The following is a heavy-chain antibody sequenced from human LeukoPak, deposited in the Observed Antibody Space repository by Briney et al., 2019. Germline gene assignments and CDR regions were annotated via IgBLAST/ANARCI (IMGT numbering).Heavy chain of an antibody. CDR1: GYTFTSYD. J-gene: IGHJ6*02. CDR3: ARCLEVLYGMDV. CDR2: ISAYNGNT. V-gene: IGHV1-18*01. D-gene: IGHD2/OR15-2a*01. Sequence: GASVKVSCKASGYTFTSYDINWVRQATGQGLEWMGWISAYNGNTNYAQKLQGRVTMTTDTSTSTAYMELRSLRSDDTAVYYCARCLEVLYGMDVWGQGTTVTVSS.